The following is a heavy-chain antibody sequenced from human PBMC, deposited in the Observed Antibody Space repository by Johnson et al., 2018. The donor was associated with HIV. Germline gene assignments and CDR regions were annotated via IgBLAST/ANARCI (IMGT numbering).Heavy chain of an antibody. CDR2: IGTAGDT. Sequence: MLLVESGGGLVQPGGSLRLSCAASGFTFSSYDMHWVRQATGKGLEWVSAIGTAGDTYYPGSVKGRFTISRENAKNSLYLQMNSLRAEDTAVYYCAREDGQFLEWLGVGEGKYLYGPDIWGQGTMVTVSS. CDR3: AREDGQFLEWLGVGEGKYLYGPDI. D-gene: IGHD3-3*01. CDR1: GFTFSSYD. V-gene: IGHV3-13*01. J-gene: IGHJ3*02.